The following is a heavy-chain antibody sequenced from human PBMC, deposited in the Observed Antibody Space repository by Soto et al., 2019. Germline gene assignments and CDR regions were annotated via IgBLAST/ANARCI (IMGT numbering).Heavy chain of an antibody. CDR2: ISGSGGST. J-gene: IGHJ4*02. Sequence: PGGSLRLSCAASGFTFSSYAMSWVRQAPGKGLEWVSAISGSGGSTYYADSVKGRFTISRDNSKNTLYLQMNSLRAEDTAVYYCAKFPGSGSYYDLRLFDYWGQGTLVTVS. D-gene: IGHD1-26*01. CDR1: GFTFSSYA. CDR3: AKFPGSGSYYDLRLFDY. V-gene: IGHV3-23*01.